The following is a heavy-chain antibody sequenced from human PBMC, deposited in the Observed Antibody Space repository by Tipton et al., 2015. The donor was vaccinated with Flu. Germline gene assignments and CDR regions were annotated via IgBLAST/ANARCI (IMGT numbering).Heavy chain of an antibody. CDR2: IYYSGST. CDR1: GGSISSGGYY. J-gene: IGHJ6*02. CDR3: ARGYSSSRYDRSGMDV. Sequence: TLSLTCTVSGGSISSGGYYWSWIRQHPGKGLEWIGYIYYSGSTYYNPSLKSLVTISVDTSKNQFSLKLSSVTAADTAVYYCARGYSSSRYDRSGMDVWGQGTTGTGTS. V-gene: IGHV4-31*01. D-gene: IGHD6-13*01.